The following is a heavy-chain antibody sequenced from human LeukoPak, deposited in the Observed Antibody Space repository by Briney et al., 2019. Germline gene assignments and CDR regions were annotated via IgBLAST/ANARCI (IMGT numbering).Heavy chain of an antibody. J-gene: IGHJ4*02. CDR1: GFTFSSYG. Sequence: GGSLRLSCAASGFTFSSYGMHWVRQAPGKGLEWVSTISGSGGSTYYADSVKGRFTISRDNSKNALYLQMNSLRAEDTAVYYCAEGRPFDYWGQGTLVTVSS. CDR2: ISGSGGST. V-gene: IGHV3-23*01. CDR3: AEGRPFDY.